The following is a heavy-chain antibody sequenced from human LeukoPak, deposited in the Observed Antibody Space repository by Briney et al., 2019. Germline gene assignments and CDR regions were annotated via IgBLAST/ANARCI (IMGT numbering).Heavy chain of an antibody. J-gene: IGHJ5*02. CDR2: IYYTGTT. V-gene: IGHV4-59*08. Sequence: SETLSLTCSVSGGSINHYYGTWIRQPPGRGLEWIGFIYYTGTTNYNPSLKSRVTISVDTSKNQFSLKLSSVTAADTAVYYCARPYYYDSRIDPWGQGILVTVSS. D-gene: IGHD3-22*01. CDR3: ARPYYYDSRIDP. CDR1: GGSINHYY.